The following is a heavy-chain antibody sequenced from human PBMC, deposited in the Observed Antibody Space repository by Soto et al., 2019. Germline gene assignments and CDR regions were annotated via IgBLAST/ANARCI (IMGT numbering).Heavy chain of an antibody. V-gene: IGHV5-51*01. CDR2: IYPGDSDT. CDR3: ARHEEDTQGSEYFQH. CDR1: GYSFTSYW. J-gene: IGHJ1*01. Sequence: PGESLKICCKGSGYSFTSYWIGWVRQMPGKGLEWMGIIYPGDSDTRYSPSFQGHVTISADKSISTAYLQWSSLKASDTAMYYCARHEEDTQGSEYFQHWGQGTLVTVSS.